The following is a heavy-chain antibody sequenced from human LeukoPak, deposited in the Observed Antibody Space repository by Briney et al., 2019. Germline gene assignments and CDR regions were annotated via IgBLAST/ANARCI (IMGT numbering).Heavy chain of an antibody. CDR2: IYYSGST. V-gene: IGHV4-59*08. CDR3: ASGDSGSYVFDY. J-gene: IGHJ4*02. CDR1: GGSISNYY. Sequence: SETLSLTCTVSGGSISNYYWSWIRQPPGKGLEWIGYIYYSGSTNYNPSLKSRVTISVDTSKNQFSLKLSSVTAADTAVYYCASGDSGSYVFDYWGQGTLVTVSS. D-gene: IGHD1-26*01.